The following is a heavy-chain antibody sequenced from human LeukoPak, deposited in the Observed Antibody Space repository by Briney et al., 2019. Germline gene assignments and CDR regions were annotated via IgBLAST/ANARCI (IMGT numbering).Heavy chain of an antibody. CDR1: GFTFSNYA. CDR3: ARGGGLDV. Sequence: GGSLRLSCSAFGFTFSNYAMHWVRQAPGKGLEYVSAISSNGGSTYSADSVKGRFTISRDNAKNSLYLQMSNLRAEDTAVYFCARGGGLDVWGQGATVTVSS. CDR2: ISSNGGST. J-gene: IGHJ6*02. D-gene: IGHD3-16*01. V-gene: IGHV3-64*04.